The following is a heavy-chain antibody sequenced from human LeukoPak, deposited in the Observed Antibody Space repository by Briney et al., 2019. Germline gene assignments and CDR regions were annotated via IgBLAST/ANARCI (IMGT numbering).Heavy chain of an antibody. V-gene: IGHV3-9*01. Sequence: QPGRSLRLSCAASGFTFDDYAMHWVRQAPGKGLEWVSGISWNSGSIGYADSVKGRFTISRDNAKNSLYLQMNSLRAEDTALYYCAKAAFGSGRLPNWFDPWAQGTLVTVSS. J-gene: IGHJ5*02. CDR1: GFTFDDYA. CDR3: AKAAFGSGRLPNWFDP. CDR2: ISWNSGSI. D-gene: IGHD3-10*01.